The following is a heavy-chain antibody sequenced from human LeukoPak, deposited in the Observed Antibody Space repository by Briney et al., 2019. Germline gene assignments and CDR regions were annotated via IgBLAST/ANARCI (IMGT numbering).Heavy chain of an antibody. V-gene: IGHV3-15*01. Sequence: GGSLRLSCAASGFTFSNAWMSWVRQAPGKGLEWVGRIKSKTDGGTTDYAAPVKGRFTISRDDSKNTLYLQMNSLKTEDTAVYYCTTLLQDSGWYLIYFDYWGQGTLVTVSS. J-gene: IGHJ4*02. CDR2: IKSKTDGGTT. CDR1: GFTFSNAW. D-gene: IGHD6-19*01. CDR3: TTLLQDSGWYLIYFDY.